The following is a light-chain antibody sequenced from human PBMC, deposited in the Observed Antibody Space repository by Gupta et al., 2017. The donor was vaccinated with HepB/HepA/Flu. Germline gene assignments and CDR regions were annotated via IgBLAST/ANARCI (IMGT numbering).Light chain of an antibody. CDR1: QSVGTN. J-gene: IGKJ2*04. CDR3: QQDKNWPPCS. V-gene: IGKV3-15*01. Sequence: DIVMTQSPVTLSVSQGERVTLSCRVSQSVGTNLAWYQHKPGQTPRLLIYGASSRANCIPARFSGSGSGTEFTLTISSRQSEDVAVYYCQQDKNWPPCSFGQGTTLEI. CDR2: GAS.